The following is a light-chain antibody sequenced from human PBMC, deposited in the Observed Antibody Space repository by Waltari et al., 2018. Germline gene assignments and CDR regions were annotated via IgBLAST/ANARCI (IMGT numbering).Light chain of an antibody. V-gene: IGLV4-69*01. J-gene: IGLJ3*02. CDR1: SGHRSYA. CDR3: QTWGTGIQV. CDR2: VNSDGSH. Sequence: QLVLTQSPSASASLGASVNLTCTLSSGHRSYAIAWHQQQPEKGPRFLMKVNSDGSHTKGDGIPDRFSGSSSGAGRYLTISGLQSEDEADYYCQTWGTGIQVFGGGTKLSV.